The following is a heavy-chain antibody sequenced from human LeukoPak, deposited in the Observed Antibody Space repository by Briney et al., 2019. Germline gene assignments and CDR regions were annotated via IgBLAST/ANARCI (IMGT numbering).Heavy chain of an antibody. D-gene: IGHD1-1*01. CDR1: GFTFSSYA. CDR2: LSGSGSGT. J-gene: IGHJ4*02. V-gene: IGHV3-23*01. Sequence: GGSLRLSCAASGFTFSSYAMSWVRQAPGKGLKWVSGLSGSGSGTYYADSVKGRFTISRDNSKNTLYLQMNSLRAEDTAVYYCAKDWSTGLFDYWGQGTLVTVSS. CDR3: AKDWSTGLFDY.